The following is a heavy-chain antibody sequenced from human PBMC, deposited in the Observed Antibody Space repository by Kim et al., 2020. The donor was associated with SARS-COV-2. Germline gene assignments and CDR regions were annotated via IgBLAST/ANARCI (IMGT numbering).Heavy chain of an antibody. D-gene: IGHD1-26*01. CDR3: ARSRSLDY. V-gene: IGHV1-3*01. CDR2: GNGDT. Sequence: GNGDTKFSQKLQGRVPLTSDTSDSAAYMELSSLGSEDTAVYYCARSRSLDYWGQGTLVTVSS. J-gene: IGHJ4*02.